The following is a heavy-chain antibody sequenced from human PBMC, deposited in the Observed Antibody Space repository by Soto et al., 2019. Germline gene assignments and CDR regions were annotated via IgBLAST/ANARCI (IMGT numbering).Heavy chain of an antibody. V-gene: IGHV1-18*01. CDR3: ARVESGYDFGADYYYMDV. J-gene: IGHJ6*03. CDR2: ISAYNGNT. CDR1: GYTFTSYG. D-gene: IGHD5-12*01. Sequence: ASVKVSCKASGYTFTSYGISWVRQAPGQGLEWMGWISAYNGNTNYAQKLQGRVTMTTDTSTSTAYMELRSLRSDDTAVYYCARVESGYDFGADYYYMDVWGKGTTVTVSS.